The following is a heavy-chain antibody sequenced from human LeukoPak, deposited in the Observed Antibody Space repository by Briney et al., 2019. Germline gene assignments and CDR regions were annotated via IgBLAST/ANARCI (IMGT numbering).Heavy chain of an antibody. J-gene: IGHJ4*02. Sequence: PGGSLILSCAASGFTVSSNYMSWVRQAPGKGLEWVSVIYSGGSTYYADSVKGRFTISRDNSKNTLYLQMNSLRAEDTAVYYCARVGSSGWYFDYWGQGTLVTVSS. CDR2: IYSGGST. CDR3: ARVGSSGWYFDY. V-gene: IGHV3-66*01. CDR1: GFTVSSNY. D-gene: IGHD6-19*01.